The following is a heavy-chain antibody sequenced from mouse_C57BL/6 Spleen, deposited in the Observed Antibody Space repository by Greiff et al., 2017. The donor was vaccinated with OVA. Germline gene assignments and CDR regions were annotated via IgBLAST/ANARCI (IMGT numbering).Heavy chain of an antibody. V-gene: IGHV1-15*01. J-gene: IGHJ4*01. CDR1: GYTFTDSE. D-gene: IGHD6-1*01. CDR2: IDPETGGP. CDR3: TIAIYYAMDY. Sequence: QVQLQQPGAELVRPGASVTLSCKASGYTFTDSEMHWVKQTPVHGLEWIGAIDPETGGPAYNQKFKGKATLTADKSSSTASMELLSLTSEDSAVYYCTIAIYYAMDYWGQGTSVTVSS.